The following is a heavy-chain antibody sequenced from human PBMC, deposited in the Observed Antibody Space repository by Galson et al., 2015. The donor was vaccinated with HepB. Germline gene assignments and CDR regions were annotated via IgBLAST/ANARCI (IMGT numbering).Heavy chain of an antibody. CDR3: AKSTRTYYYDSSGYYGVPAGAFDI. CDR1: GFTFSSYA. D-gene: IGHD3-22*01. V-gene: IGHV3-23*01. Sequence: LRLSCAASGFTFSSYATSWVRQAPGKGLEWVSAISGSGGSTYYADSVKGRFTISRDNSKNTLYLQMNSLRAEDTAVYYCAKSTRTYYYDSSGYYGVPAGAFDIWGQGTMVTVSS. J-gene: IGHJ3*02. CDR2: ISGSGGST.